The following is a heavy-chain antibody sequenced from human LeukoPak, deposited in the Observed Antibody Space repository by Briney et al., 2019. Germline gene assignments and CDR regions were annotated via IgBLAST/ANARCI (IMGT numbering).Heavy chain of an antibody. CDR2: IWYDGSNK. V-gene: IGHV3-33*01. CDR1: GFTFSSYG. J-gene: IGHJ5*02. Sequence: GGSLRLSCAASGFTFSSYGMHWVRQDPGKGLEWVAVIWYDGSNKYYADSVKGRFTISRDNSKNTLYLQMNSLRAEDTAMYYCATNDFNNWFDPWGQGTLVTVSS. D-gene: IGHD3/OR15-3a*01. CDR3: ATNDFNNWFDP.